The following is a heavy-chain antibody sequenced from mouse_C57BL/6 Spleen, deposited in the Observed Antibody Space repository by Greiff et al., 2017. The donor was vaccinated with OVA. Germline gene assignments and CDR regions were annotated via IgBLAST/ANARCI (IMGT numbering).Heavy chain of an antibody. D-gene: IGHD1-1*01. J-gene: IGHJ2*01. CDR1: GYSFTGYY. CDR3: ARGGTTVVAPYYFDY. Sequence: EVQLQQSGPELVKPGASVKISCKASGYSFTGYYMNWVKQSPEKSLEWIGEINPSTGGTTYNQKFKAKATLTVDKSSSTAYMQLKSLTSEDSAVYYGARGGTTVVAPYYFDYWGKGTTLTVSS. CDR2: INPSTGGT. V-gene: IGHV1-42*01.